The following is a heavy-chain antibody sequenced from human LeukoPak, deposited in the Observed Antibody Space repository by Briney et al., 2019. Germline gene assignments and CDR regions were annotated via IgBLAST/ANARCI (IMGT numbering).Heavy chain of an antibody. CDR2: INPNSGGT. J-gene: IGHJ4*02. Sequence: ASVKVSCKASGYTFTGYCMHWVRQAPGPGLEWMGWINPNSGGTNYAQKFQGRVTMTRDTSISTAYMELSRLRSDDTAVYYCARDRGGGSQEGWELLPIYYFDYWGQGTLVTVSS. CDR3: ARDRGGGSQEGWELLPIYYFDY. V-gene: IGHV1-2*02. D-gene: IGHD1-26*01. CDR1: GYTFTGYC.